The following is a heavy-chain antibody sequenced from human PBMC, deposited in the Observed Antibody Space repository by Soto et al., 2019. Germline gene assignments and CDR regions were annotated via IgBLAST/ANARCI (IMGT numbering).Heavy chain of an antibody. J-gene: IGHJ2*01. CDR1: GIIFSTYG. V-gene: IGHV3-30*03. CDR3: ATTVQENGYHYDIWYFAL. D-gene: IGHD3-22*01. CDR2: ISHDGSTI. Sequence: QVQLVESGGGVVQPGRSLRLSCAASGIIFSTYGMHWVRQAPGKGLEWVAVISHDGSTIYYADSVKGRFTISRDNSKNTLFLPMSRLRGDATAVYYCATTVQENGYHYDIWYFALWGRGTLVTVSS.